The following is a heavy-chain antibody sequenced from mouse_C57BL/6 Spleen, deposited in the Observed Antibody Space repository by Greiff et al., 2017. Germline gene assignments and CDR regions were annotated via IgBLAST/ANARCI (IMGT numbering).Heavy chain of an antibody. CDR2: IDPSDSYT. J-gene: IGHJ2*01. CDR3: ARRATTVVPFDY. Sequence: QVQLQQPGAELVMPGASVKLSCKASGYTFTSYWMHWVKQRPGQGLEWIGEIDPSDSYTNYNQKFKGKSTLTVDKSSSTAYMQLSSLTSEDSAVYYGARRATTVVPFDYWGQGTTLTVSS. CDR1: GYTFTSYW. D-gene: IGHD1-1*01. V-gene: IGHV1-69*01.